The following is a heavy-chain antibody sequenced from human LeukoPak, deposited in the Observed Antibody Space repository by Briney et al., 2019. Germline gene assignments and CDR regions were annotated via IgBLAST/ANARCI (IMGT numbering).Heavy chain of an antibody. V-gene: IGHV6-1*01. Sequence: SQTLSLTCAISGDSVSSNSAAWNWIRQSPSRGLEWLGRTYYRSKWYNDYAVSVKSRITINPDTSKNQFSLQLNSVTPEDTAVYYCARSGMVATIGDYYYGMDVRGQGTTVTVSS. CDR3: ARSGMVATIGDYYYGMDV. CDR2: TYYRSKWYN. CDR1: GDSVSSNSAA. J-gene: IGHJ6*02. D-gene: IGHD5-12*01.